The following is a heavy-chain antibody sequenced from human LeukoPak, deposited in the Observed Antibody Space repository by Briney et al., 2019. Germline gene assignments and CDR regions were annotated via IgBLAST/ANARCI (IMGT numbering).Heavy chain of an antibody. CDR1: GGSISSGGYY. V-gene: IGHV4-31*03. CDR2: IYYSGSP. D-gene: IGHD4-17*01. Sequence: SQTLSLTCTVSGGSISSGGYYWSWVRQHPGKGLEWIGYIYYSGSPYYIPSLKSRVTISLDASKNQFSLKLSSVTAADTAVYYCARTYGDSSFYDYWGQGTLVTVSS. J-gene: IGHJ4*02. CDR3: ARTYGDSSFYDY.